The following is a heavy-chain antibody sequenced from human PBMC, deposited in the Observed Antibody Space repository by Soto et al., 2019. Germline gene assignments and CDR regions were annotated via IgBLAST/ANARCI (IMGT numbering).Heavy chain of an antibody. D-gene: IGHD2-15*01. CDR1: GDSISTTGSS. J-gene: IGHJ4*02. V-gene: IGHV4-30-2*01. CDR3: ARDYCRGGSCHFAY. CDR2: ISYLGIT. Sequence: TLSLTCGVAGDSISTTGSSWMWIRQPPGKGLEWLGYISYLGITYYNPSLKSRGSMSVDRSKNQFSLRLNSVTAADTALYYCARDYCRGGSCHFAYCRQRAPVTVSS.